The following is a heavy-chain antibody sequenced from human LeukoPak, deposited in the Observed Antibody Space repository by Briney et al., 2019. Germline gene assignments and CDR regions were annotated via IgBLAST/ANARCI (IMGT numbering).Heavy chain of an antibody. Sequence: GGSLRLSRAASGFTFSDYDMNWVRQAPGKGLEWVSSISSSSSYIYYADSVKGRFTISRDNAKNSLYLQMNSLRAEDTAVYYCARDANDYYDSSGYYRYFDYWGQGTLVTVSS. CDR1: GFTFSDYD. CDR3: ARDANDYYDSSGYYRYFDY. V-gene: IGHV3-21*01. J-gene: IGHJ4*02. CDR2: ISSSSSYI. D-gene: IGHD3-22*01.